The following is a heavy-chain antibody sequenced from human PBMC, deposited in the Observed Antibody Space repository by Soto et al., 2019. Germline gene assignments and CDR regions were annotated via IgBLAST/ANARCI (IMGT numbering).Heavy chain of an antibody. CDR2: IYYSGST. J-gene: IGHJ3*02. Sequence: SETLSLTCTVSGGSVSSYYWSWIRQPPGKGLEWIGYIYYSGSTNYNPSLKSRVTISVDTSKNQFSLKLSSVTAADTAVYYCARASIRLSDAFDIWGQGTMVTVSS. CDR1: GGSVSSYY. CDR3: ARASIRLSDAFDI. D-gene: IGHD3-10*01. V-gene: IGHV4-59*02.